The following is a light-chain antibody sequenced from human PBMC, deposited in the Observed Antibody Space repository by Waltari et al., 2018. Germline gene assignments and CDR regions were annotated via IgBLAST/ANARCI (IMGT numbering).Light chain of an antibody. CDR3: QQYNNWPRT. CDR1: QSVSSN. V-gene: IGKV3-15*01. CDR2: GAS. Sequence: EIVMTQSPATLSVSTGERATLSCRASQSVSSNLAWYQQEPGQAPRLLIYGASTRATGIPARFSGSGSGTEFTLTISSLQSEDFAVYYCQQYNNWPRTFGQGTKVEIK. J-gene: IGKJ1*01.